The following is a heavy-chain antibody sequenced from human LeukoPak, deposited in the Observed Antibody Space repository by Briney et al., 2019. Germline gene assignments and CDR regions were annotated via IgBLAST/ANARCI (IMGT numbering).Heavy chain of an antibody. D-gene: IGHD3-10*01. Sequence: ASVKVSCKASGYTFTGYYMHWVRQAPGQGLEWTGRINPNSGGTNYAQKFQGRVTMTRDTSISTAYMELSRLRSDDTAVYYCARELLWFGELDDYWGQGTLVTVSS. V-gene: IGHV1-2*06. J-gene: IGHJ4*02. CDR3: ARELLWFGELDDY. CDR2: INPNSGGT. CDR1: GYTFTGYY.